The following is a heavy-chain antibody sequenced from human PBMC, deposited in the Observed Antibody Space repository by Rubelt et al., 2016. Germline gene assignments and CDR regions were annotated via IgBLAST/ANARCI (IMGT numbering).Heavy chain of an antibody. CDR3: ASEWGASGSWDGFDV. Sequence: QVQLQQWGAGLLKPSETLSLTCAVYGGSFNDYYWSWIRRPPGKGLEWIGEIDHSGITNYNPSRKSRVTISADTSRNQFSLRLGSGTAADTAVYYCASEWGASGSWDGFDVWGPGAMVTVS. V-gene: IGHV4-34*01. J-gene: IGHJ3*01. CDR2: IDHSGIT. CDR1: GGSFNDYY. D-gene: IGHD3-10*01.